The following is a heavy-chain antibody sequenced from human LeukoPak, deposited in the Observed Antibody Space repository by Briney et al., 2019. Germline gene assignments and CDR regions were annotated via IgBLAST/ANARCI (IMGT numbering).Heavy chain of an antibody. CDR3: ARAAGSSGWYPDYYMDV. D-gene: IGHD6-19*01. Sequence: GGSLRLSCAASGFTFSSYEMNWVRQAPGKGLEWVSYISSSGSTIYYADSVKGRFTISRDNAKNSLYLQMNSLRAEDTAVYYCARAAGSSGWYPDYYMDVWGKGTTVTVSS. CDR1: GFTFSSYE. J-gene: IGHJ6*03. V-gene: IGHV3-48*03. CDR2: ISSSGSTI.